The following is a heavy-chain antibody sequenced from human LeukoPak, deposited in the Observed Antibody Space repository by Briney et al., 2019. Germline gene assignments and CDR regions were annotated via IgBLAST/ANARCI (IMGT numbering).Heavy chain of an antibody. V-gene: IGHV1-69*05. D-gene: IGHD3-16*02. CDR1: GGTFSSYA. CDR3: PRADDYVWGSYRLMSHYYYDMDV. CDR2: IITIFGTA. Sequence: SVKVSCKASGGTFSSYAMSWVRQAPGQGHEWMGVIITIFGTANYAQKFQGRVTITTDDSTNTAYMELSSPRSEDTAVYYWPRADDYVWGSYRLMSHYYYDMDVWGKGATVTVSS. J-gene: IGHJ6*03.